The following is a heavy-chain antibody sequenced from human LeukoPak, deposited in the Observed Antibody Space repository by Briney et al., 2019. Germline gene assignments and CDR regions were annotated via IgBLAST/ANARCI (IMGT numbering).Heavy chain of an antibody. D-gene: IGHD2-21*02. CDR2: LIGSGGSK. CDR1: GFTFSSYA. J-gene: IGHJ4*02. Sequence: PVGALRLSCAASGFTFSSYAMSAVRQTPGKGREWVSPLIGSGGSKYCADSVKGRFTISRENPENTLYLQMKSLGAEETAEYYCAKDRGPSYCGSDCYPYYFDFWGQGTLVTVSS. V-gene: IGHV3-23*01. CDR3: AKDRGPSYCGSDCYPYYFDF.